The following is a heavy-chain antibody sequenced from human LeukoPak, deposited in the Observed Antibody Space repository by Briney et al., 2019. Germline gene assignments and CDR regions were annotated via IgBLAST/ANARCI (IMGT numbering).Heavy chain of an antibody. V-gene: IGHV3-74*01. Sequence: GGSLRLSCAASGFSFRSYWMHWVRQAPGKGLLWVSHINSDGSSTSYADSVKGRFTISRDNAKNTLYLQMNSLRAEDTAVYYCARGYGGPDVWGQGTTVTVSS. J-gene: IGHJ6*02. CDR2: INSDGSST. CDR3: ARGYGGPDV. CDR1: GFSFRSYW. D-gene: IGHD5-12*01.